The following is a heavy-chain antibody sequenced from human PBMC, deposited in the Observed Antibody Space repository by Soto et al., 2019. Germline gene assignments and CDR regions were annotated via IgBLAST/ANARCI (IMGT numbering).Heavy chain of an antibody. CDR1: GGTFSTHP. J-gene: IGHJ6*02. D-gene: IGHD2-21*01. CDR3: AVFRQKPAVVPLKHPYFPYGLDV. CDR2: IIPIFHAP. Sequence: QVQLVQSGSEMKKPGSSVKVSCEASGGTFSTHPFSWVRQAPGQGLEWMGGIIPIFHAPDYAQKFQGRATITADESTSTVFLELSSLNSEDTAVYYCAVFRQKPAVVPLKHPYFPYGLDVWGQGTTVTVSS. V-gene: IGHV1-69*01.